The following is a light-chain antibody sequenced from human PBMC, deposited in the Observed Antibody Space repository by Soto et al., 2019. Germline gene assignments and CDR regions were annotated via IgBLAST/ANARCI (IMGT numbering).Light chain of an antibody. CDR3: CSYAGSSTWV. Sequence: QPVLTQPASVSGSPGQSITISCTGTSSDVGSYNFVSWYQQHPGKAPKLMIYEGSKRPSGVSNRFSGSKSGNTASLTISGLQAEDEADYYCCSYAGSSTWVFGTGTKVTVL. CDR1: SSDVGSYNF. J-gene: IGLJ1*01. CDR2: EGS. V-gene: IGLV2-23*01.